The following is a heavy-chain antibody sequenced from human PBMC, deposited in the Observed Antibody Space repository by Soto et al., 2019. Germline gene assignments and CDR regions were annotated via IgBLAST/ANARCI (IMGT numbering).Heavy chain of an antibody. CDR2: IYGGGST. J-gene: IGHJ6*02. D-gene: IGHD6-19*01. V-gene: IGHV3-66*01. CDR1: GFTVSTNY. Sequence: EVQLVESGGGLVQPGGSLRLSCAASGFTVSTNYMSWVRQAPGKGLEWVSVIYGGGSTYHADSVKGRFTISRDNSKNTLYLQMNSLRAEDTAVYYCASPTEAVAGYYYYGMDVWGQGTTVTVSS. CDR3: ASPTEAVAGYYYYGMDV.